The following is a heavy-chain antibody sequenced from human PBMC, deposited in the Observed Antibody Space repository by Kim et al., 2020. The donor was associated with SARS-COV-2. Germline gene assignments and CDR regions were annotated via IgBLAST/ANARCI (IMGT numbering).Heavy chain of an antibody. CDR2: IIPILDTS. CDR1: GDTYRNYN. CDR3: TILEWFTSDWSEGDWFDP. V-gene: IGHV1-69*13. Sequence: SVKVSCKASGDTYRNYNINWVRQAPGQGLEWMGGIIPILDTSKYAPKFQGRLTISADESTSTTYMELSSLRSEDTAVYYCTILEWFTSDWSEGDWFDPWGQGTLVTVS. J-gene: IGHJ5*02. D-gene: IGHD3-9*01.